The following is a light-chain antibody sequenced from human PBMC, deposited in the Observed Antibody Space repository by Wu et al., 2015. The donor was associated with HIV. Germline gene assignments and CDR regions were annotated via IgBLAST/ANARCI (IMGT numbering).Light chain of an antibody. CDR3: QYRTT. V-gene: IGKV3-11*01. CDR1: QTVSNS. CDR2: NTS. Sequence: EIVLTQSPATLSLSPGDRATLSCRASQTVSNSLAWYQQKPGQSPRLLIFNTSNRPTAIPARFSGRGSGTDFTLTISSLESDDFATYYCQYRTTFGQGTR. J-gene: IGKJ5*01.